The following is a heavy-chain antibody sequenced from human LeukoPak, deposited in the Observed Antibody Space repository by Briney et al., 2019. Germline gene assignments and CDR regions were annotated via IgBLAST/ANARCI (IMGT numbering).Heavy chain of an antibody. D-gene: IGHD2-8*01. CDR2: INHSGST. CDR3: ARVLTYYYYGMDV. V-gene: IGHV4-34*01. J-gene: IGHJ6*02. CDR1: GGCFSGFY. Sequence: SGALSPTCAVFGGCFSGFYWSWVRQPPGKGVGWVGEINHSGSTNYNPSLKSRVTISVDTSKNQFSLKLGSVTAADTAVYYCARVLTYYYYGMDVWGQGTTVTVSS.